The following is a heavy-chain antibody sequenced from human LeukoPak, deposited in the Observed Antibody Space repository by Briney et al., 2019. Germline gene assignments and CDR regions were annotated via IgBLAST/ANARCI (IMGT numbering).Heavy chain of an antibody. CDR3: AAVGPILKAFDY. Sequence: SVTVSCTASGFTFTSSAVQWVRQARGQRLAWIGWIVVGSGNTNYAQKFQERVTITRDMSTSTAYMELSSLRSEDTAVYYCAAVGPILKAFDYWGQGTLVTVSS. CDR1: GFTFTSSA. J-gene: IGHJ4*02. CDR2: IVVGSGNT. V-gene: IGHV1-58*01.